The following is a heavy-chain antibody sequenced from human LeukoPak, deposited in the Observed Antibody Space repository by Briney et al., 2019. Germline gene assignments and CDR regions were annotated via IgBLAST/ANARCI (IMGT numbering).Heavy chain of an antibody. V-gene: IGHV3-69-1*01. CDR1: GFTFSDYY. CDR2: ISSSSYI. D-gene: IGHD1-26*01. Sequence: GGSLRLSCAASGFTFSDYYMSWIRQAPGKGLEWVSSISSSSYIYYADSVKGRFTISRDNAKNSLYLQMNSLRAEDTAVYYCARVGAKKGFDYWGQGTLVTVSS. J-gene: IGHJ4*02. CDR3: ARVGAKKGFDY.